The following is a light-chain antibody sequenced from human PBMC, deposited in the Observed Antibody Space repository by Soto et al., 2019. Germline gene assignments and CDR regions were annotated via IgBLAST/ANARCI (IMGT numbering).Light chain of an antibody. CDR1: QSNSSL. V-gene: IGKV1-5*01. CDR2: DAY. CDR3: QECYSSPLT. J-gene: IGKJ1*01. Sequence: DIQMTQSPSTLSASVEDRVTITYLASQSNSSLLSWYQQQPEKAPKLLIYDAYILESGVPSRFSGGGSGTDFTLTISSLQHEDSATYYCQECYSSPLTFGQGTKVDI.